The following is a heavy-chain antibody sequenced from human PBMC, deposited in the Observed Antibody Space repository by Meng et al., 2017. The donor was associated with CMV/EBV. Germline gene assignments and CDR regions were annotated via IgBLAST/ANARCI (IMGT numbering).Heavy chain of an antibody. D-gene: IGHD3-3*01. Sequence: ASVKVSCKASGYTFTSYGISWVRQAPGQGLEWMGWISAYNGNTNYAQKLQGRVTMTTDTSTSTAYMELRSLRSDDTAVYYCARVPDFWSGLGDGMDVWGQGTTVTVSS. J-gene: IGHJ6*02. CDR3: ARVPDFWSGLGDGMDV. CDR2: ISAYNGNT. CDR1: GYTFTSYG. V-gene: IGHV1-18*01.